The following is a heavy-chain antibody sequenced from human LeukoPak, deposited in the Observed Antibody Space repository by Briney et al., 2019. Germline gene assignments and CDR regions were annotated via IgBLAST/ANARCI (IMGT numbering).Heavy chain of an antibody. CDR1: GYTFTSYG. V-gene: IGHV1-18*01. D-gene: IGHD4-11*01. Sequence: ASVKVSCKASGYTFTSYGISWVRQAPGQGLEWMGWISAYNGNTNYAQKLQGRVTMTTDTSTSTAYMELRSLRSDDTAVYYCARASLVTIFAGVNTDYWGQGTLVTVSS. CDR2: ISAYNGNT. CDR3: ARASLVTIFAGVNTDY. J-gene: IGHJ4*02.